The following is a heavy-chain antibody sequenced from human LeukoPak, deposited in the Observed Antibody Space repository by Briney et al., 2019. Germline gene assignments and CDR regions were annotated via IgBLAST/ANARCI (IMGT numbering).Heavy chain of an antibody. CDR1: GFTFSSYA. J-gene: IGHJ4*02. CDR3: ARVPGQQLVLFDY. CDR2: ISYDGSNK. D-gene: IGHD6-13*01. V-gene: IGHV3-30-3*01. Sequence: PGGSLRLSCAASGFTFSSYAMHWVRQAPGKGLEWVAVISYDGSNKYYADSVKGRFTISRDNSKNTLYLQMNSLRAEDTAVYYCARVPGQQLVLFDYWGQGTLVTVSS.